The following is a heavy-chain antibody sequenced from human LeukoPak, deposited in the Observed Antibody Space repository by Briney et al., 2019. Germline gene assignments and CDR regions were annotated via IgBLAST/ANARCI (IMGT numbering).Heavy chain of an antibody. V-gene: IGHV4-59*12. CDR3: ARKPGHDFWSGPDAFDI. J-gene: IGHJ3*02. CDR1: GGSISSYY. CDR2: MYYGGST. D-gene: IGHD3-3*01. Sequence: SETLSLTCTVSGGSISSYYWSWIRQSPGKGLEWIGYMYYGGSTNYNPSLKSRVTISVGTSKNQFSLKLSSVTAADTAVYYCARKPGHDFWSGPDAFDIWGQGTMVTVSS.